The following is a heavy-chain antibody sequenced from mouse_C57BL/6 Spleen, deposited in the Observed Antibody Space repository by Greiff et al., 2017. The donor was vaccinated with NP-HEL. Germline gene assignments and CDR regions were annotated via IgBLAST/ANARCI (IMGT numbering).Heavy chain of an antibody. J-gene: IGHJ1*03. V-gene: IGHV1-47*01. D-gene: IGHD1-1*01. Sequence: VKLQESGAELVKPGASVKMSCKASGYTFTTYPIEWMKQNHGKSLEWIGNFHPYNDDTKYNEKFKGKATLTVEKSSSTVYLELSRLTSDDSAVYYCARAGSSYWYFDVWGTGTTVTVSS. CDR1: GYTFTTYP. CDR2: FHPYNDDT. CDR3: ARAGSSYWYFDV.